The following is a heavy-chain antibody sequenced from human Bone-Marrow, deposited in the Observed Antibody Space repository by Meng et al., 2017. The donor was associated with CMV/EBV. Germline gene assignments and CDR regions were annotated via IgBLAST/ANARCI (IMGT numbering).Heavy chain of an antibody. CDR1: GFTFSSYA. D-gene: IGHD2-2*01. CDR2: IGTAGDT. Sequence: GESLKISCAASGFTFSSYAMSWVRQAPGKGLEWVSAIGTAGDTYYPGSVKGRFTISRENAKNSLYLQMNSLSAGDTAVYYCARGDLAYCSSTSCHYGMDVLGQGTTVTVSS. J-gene: IGHJ6*02. CDR3: ARGDLAYCSSTSCHYGMDV. V-gene: IGHV3-13*01.